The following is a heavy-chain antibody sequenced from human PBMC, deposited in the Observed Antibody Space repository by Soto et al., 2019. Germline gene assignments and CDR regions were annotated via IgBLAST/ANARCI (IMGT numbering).Heavy chain of an antibody. CDR2: IRGYNGNT. CDR1: GYTFTSYG. D-gene: IGHD6-25*01. CDR3: ARSIAAAVDVDF. V-gene: IGHV1-18*01. Sequence: QVQLVQSGAEVKKPGASVKVSCKASGYTFTSYGIIWARQAPGHGLEWMVWIRGYNGNTPYAQKLQGRVTMTTDTSTSTAYRELMSLRSDDTAVYYCARSIAAAVDVDFWGQGTLVTVSS. J-gene: IGHJ4*02.